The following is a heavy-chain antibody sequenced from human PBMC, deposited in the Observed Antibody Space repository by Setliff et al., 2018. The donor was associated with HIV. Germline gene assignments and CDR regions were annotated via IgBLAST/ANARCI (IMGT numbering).Heavy chain of an antibody. CDR3: ARVRGGTSRGFLDF. Sequence: SETLSLTCTVSGASISTYYWSWIRQPPGKGLEWIGYTHISGITNYNPSLKSRLTISVDASKTQFSLKLNSVTAADTAVYYCARVRGGTSRGFLDFWGQGTLVTVSS. D-gene: IGHD3-10*01. CDR1: GASISTYY. V-gene: IGHV4-4*08. CDR2: THISGIT. J-gene: IGHJ4*02.